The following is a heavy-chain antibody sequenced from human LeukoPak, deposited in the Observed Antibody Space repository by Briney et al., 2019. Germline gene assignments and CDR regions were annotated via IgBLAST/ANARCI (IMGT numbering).Heavy chain of an antibody. V-gene: IGHV3-21*01. CDR2: ISSSSSYI. D-gene: IGHD1-26*01. CDR1: GFTFSSYS. CDR3: ASPNPSMYSGSYSDAFDI. Sequence: PGGSLRLSCAASGFTFSSYSMNWVRQAPGKGLEWVSSISSSSSYIYYADSVKGRFTISRDNAKNSLYLQMNSLRAEDTAVYYCASPNPSMYSGSYSDAFDIWGQGTMVTVSS. J-gene: IGHJ3*02.